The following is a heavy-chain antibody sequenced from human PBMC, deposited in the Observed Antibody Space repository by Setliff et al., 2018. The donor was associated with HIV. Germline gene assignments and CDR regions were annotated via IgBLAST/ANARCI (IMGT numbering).Heavy chain of an antibody. CDR2: FYPGTGGT. Sequence: ASVKVSCKTSGYTFNDFVIHWVRQAPGQRPEYMGWFYPGTGGTGYSPRFQGRLTFSRDTSATTAHVEVNSLTSEDTAVYYCARIWGIPPLYYFDYWGQGTLVTVSS. V-gene: IGHV1-3*01. D-gene: IGHD3-16*01. J-gene: IGHJ4*02. CDR1: GYTFNDFV. CDR3: ARIWGIPPLYYFDY.